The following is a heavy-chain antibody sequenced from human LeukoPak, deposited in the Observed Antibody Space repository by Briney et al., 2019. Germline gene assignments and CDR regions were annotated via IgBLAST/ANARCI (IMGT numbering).Heavy chain of an antibody. CDR1: GGSISSGGYY. J-gene: IGHJ4*02. CDR2: IYTSGST. CDR3: AREGAEKAVALDY. V-gene: IGHV4-61*02. D-gene: IGHD6-19*01. Sequence: PSETLSLTCTVSGGSISSGGYYWSWIRQPAGKGLEWIGRIYTSGSTNYNPSLKSRVTMSVDTSKNQFSLKLSSVTAADTAVYYCAREGAEKAVALDYWGQGTLVTVSS.